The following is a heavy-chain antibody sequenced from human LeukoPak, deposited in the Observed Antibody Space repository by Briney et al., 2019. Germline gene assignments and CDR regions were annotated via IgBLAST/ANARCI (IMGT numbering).Heavy chain of an antibody. CDR3: TRSSGDSSSSEFGY. CDR2: ISSSGSTI. Sequence: GGSLRLSCAASGFTFSDYYMSWIRQAPGKGLEWVSYISSSGSTIYYADSVKGRFTISRDNAKNSLYLQMNSLKTEDTAVYYCTRSSGDSSSSEFGYWGQGTLVTVSS. D-gene: IGHD6-6*01. J-gene: IGHJ4*02. V-gene: IGHV3-11*01. CDR1: GFTFSDYY.